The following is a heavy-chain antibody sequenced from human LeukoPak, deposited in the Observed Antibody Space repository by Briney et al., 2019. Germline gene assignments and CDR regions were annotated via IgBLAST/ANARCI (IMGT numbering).Heavy chain of an antibody. CDR3: ARRLWTGSKLYYYGMDV. V-gene: IGHV3-30-3*01. CDR1: GFTFSSYA. CDR2: ISYDGSNK. J-gene: IGHJ6*02. D-gene: IGHD3/OR15-3a*01. Sequence: GGSLRLSCAASGFTFSSYAMHWVRPAPGKGLEWVAVISYDGSNKYYADSVKGRFTISRDNSKNTLYLQMNSLRAEDTAVYYCARRLWTGSKLYYYGMDVWGQGTTVTVSS.